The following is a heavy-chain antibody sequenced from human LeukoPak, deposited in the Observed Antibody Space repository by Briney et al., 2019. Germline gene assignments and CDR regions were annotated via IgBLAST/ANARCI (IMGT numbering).Heavy chain of an antibody. Sequence: EASVKVSCKASGYTFTSYGISWVRQAPGQGLEWMGWISAYNGNTNYAQKLQGRVTMTTDTSTSTAYMELRSLRSDDTAVYYCARVLSVYCGGDCYSFDYWGQGTLVTVSS. V-gene: IGHV1-18*01. J-gene: IGHJ4*02. CDR1: GYTFTSYG. CDR3: ARVLSVYCGGDCYSFDY. CDR2: ISAYNGNT. D-gene: IGHD2-21*02.